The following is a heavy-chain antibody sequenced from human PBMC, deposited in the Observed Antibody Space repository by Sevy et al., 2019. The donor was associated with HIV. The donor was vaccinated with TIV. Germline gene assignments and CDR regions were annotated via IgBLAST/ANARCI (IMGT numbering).Heavy chain of an antibody. CDR1: GFTFSSYA. Sequence: GGSLRLSCAASGFTFSSYAMHWVRQAPGKGLEWVAVISYDGSNKYYADSVKGRFTISGDNSKNTLYLQMNSLRAEDTAVYYCARGHRAVRYYYYMDVWGKGTTVTVSS. V-gene: IGHV3-30-3*01. J-gene: IGHJ6*03. D-gene: IGHD6-19*01. CDR2: ISYDGSNK. CDR3: ARGHRAVRYYYYMDV.